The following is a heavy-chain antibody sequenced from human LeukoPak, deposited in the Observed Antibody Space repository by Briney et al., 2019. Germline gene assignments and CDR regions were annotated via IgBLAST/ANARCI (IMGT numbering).Heavy chain of an antibody. D-gene: IGHD3-16*01. Sequence: PGGSLRLSCVASGFTVSSKYMSWVRQAPGKGLEWVSVIYSAGSTYYGESVKGRFTISRDNSKNTVYLQMNALRAEDSAVYYCARGTVWRLGSYGLDVWGQGTTVTVSS. CDR3: ARGTVWRLGSYGLDV. CDR2: IYSAGST. J-gene: IGHJ6*02. CDR1: GFTVSSKY. V-gene: IGHV3-53*01.